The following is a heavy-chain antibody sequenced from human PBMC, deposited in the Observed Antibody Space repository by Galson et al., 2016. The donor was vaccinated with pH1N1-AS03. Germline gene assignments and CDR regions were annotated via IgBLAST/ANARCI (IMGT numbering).Heavy chain of an antibody. Sequence: ETLSLTCTVSGGSINSHYWSWIRQPPGKGLEWIACIHSSGSTNYNPSLKSRVTISLDTSKNQPSLKLSSLTAAYPAVYYCARDRYFSGWSYGGWFDRWGPGTLVTVSS. D-gene: IGHD1-26*01. CDR1: GGSINSHY. CDR3: ARDRYFSGWSYGGWFDR. J-gene: IGHJ5*02. CDR2: IHSSGST. V-gene: IGHV4-59*11.